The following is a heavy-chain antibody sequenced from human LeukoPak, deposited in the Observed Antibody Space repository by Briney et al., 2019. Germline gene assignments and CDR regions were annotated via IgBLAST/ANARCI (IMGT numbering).Heavy chain of an antibody. CDR1: GFTFRNYW. J-gene: IGHJ3*02. D-gene: IGHD4-17*01. Sequence: GGSLRLSCAASGFTFRNYWMTWVRQAPGKGLEWVAVISYDGSNKYYADSVKGRFTISRDNSKNTLYLQMNSLRAEDTAVYYCARPIFPHDYADAFDIWGQGTMVTVSS. V-gene: IGHV3-30-3*01. CDR2: ISYDGSNK. CDR3: ARPIFPHDYADAFDI.